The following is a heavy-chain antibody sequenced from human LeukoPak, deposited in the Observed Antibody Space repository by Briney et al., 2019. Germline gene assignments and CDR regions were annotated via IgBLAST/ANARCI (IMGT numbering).Heavy chain of an antibody. V-gene: IGHV3-23*01. CDR3: AKDSYYDSRGYSDDY. J-gene: IGHJ4*02. CDR1: GFTVRSNY. D-gene: IGHD3-22*01. CDR2: ISGSGGST. Sequence: GGSLRLSCAASGFTVRSNYMSWVRQAPGKGLEWVSAISGSGGSTYYADSVKGRFTISRDKSKNTLYLQMNSLRAEDTAVYYCAKDSYYDSRGYSDDYWGQGTLVTVSS.